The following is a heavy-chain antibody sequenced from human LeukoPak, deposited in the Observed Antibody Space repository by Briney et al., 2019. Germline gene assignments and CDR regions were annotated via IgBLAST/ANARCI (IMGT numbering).Heavy chain of an antibody. D-gene: IGHD2-15*01. Sequence: VASVKVSCKASGGTFSSYAISWVRQAPGQGLEWMGGIIPIFGTANYAQKFQGRVTITADKSTSTAYMELSSLRSEDTTVYYCASRVVVVVAADWFDPWGQGTLVTVSS. J-gene: IGHJ5*02. V-gene: IGHV1-69*06. CDR3: ASRVVVVVAADWFDP. CDR1: GGTFSSYA. CDR2: IIPIFGTA.